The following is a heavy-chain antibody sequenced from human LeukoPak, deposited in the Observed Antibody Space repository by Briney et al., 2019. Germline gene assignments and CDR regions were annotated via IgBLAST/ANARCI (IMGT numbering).Heavy chain of an antibody. V-gene: IGHV3-48*01. Sequence: PGGSLRLSCAASGFTFSSYSMNWVRQAPGKGLEEVSYISSSSSNIYYADSVKGRFTISRDNAKNSLYLQMNSLRAEDTAVYYCARENCRGGSCYGNYYMDVWGKGTTVTVSS. CDR1: GFTFSSYS. J-gene: IGHJ6*03. CDR3: ARENCRGGSCYGNYYMDV. CDR2: ISSSSSNI. D-gene: IGHD2-15*01.